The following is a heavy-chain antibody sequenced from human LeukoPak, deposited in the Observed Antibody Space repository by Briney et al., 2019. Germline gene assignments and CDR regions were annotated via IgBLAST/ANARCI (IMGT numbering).Heavy chain of an antibody. J-gene: IGHJ4*02. D-gene: IGHD6-19*01. CDR1: GFTFSSYA. CDR3: AKDRGSSGWYWGSYKAKDYFDY. Sequence: GGSLRLSCAASGFTFSSYAMSWVRQAPGKGLEWVSAISGSGGSTYYADSAKGRFTISRDNSKNTLYLQMNSLRAEDTAVYYCAKDRGSSGWYWGSYKAKDYFDYWGQGTLVTVSS. V-gene: IGHV3-23*01. CDR2: ISGSGGST.